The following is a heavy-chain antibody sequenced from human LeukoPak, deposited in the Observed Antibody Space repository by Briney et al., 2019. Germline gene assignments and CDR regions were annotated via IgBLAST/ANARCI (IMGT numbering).Heavy chain of an antibody. Sequence: SSETLSLTCTVSGGSISSGGYYWSWIRQHPGKGLEWIGYIYYSGSTYYNPSLKSRVTMSVDTSKNQFSLKLSSVTAADTAVYYCVLWRHYFDYWGQGTLVTVSS. CDR3: VLWRHYFDY. D-gene: IGHD3-10*01. CDR1: GGSISSGGYY. CDR2: IYYSGST. J-gene: IGHJ4*02. V-gene: IGHV4-31*03.